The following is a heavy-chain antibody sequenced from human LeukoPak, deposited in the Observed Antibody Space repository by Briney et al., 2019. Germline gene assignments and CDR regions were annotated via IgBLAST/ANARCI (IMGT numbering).Heavy chain of an antibody. CDR2: IRYDGSNK. J-gene: IGHJ4*02. CDR3: AKDPHSGYYFDY. D-gene: IGHD3-10*01. Sequence: GGSLRLSCAASGFTFSSYGMHWVRQAPGKGLEWVAFIRYDGSNKYYAGSVKGRFTISRDNSKNTLYLQMNSLRAEDTAVNYCAKDPHSGYYFDYWGQGTLVTVSS. CDR1: GFTFSSYG. V-gene: IGHV3-30*02.